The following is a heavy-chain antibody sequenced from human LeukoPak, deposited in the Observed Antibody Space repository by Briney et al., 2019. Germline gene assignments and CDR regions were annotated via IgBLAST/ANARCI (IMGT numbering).Heavy chain of an antibody. J-gene: IGHJ5*02. CDR2: IKSKHDGETT. Sequence: GGSLRLSCVGSGFNFNRAWMSWVRQAPGKGLEWLGRIKSKHDGETTDYAAPAQGRFTISRDDSESTLFLHMTSLKTDDTALYYCATDQTDFYGGGIRADQWGQGTLVSVSS. CDR1: GFNFNRAW. CDR3: ATDQTDFYGGGIRADQ. V-gene: IGHV3-15*01. D-gene: IGHD2/OR15-2a*01.